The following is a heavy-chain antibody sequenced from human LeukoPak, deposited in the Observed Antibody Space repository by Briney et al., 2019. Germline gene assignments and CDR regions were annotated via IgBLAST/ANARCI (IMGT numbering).Heavy chain of an antibody. J-gene: IGHJ4*02. Sequence: GGSLRLSCAASGFTFDDYAMHWVRQAPGKGLEWVSGISWNSGSIGYADSVKGRFTIPRDNSKNTLYLQMNSLRAEDTAVYFCAKDWSYFDYWGQGTLVTVSS. CDR3: AKDWSYFDY. CDR2: ISWNSGSI. D-gene: IGHD3-3*01. V-gene: IGHV3-9*01. CDR1: GFTFDDYA.